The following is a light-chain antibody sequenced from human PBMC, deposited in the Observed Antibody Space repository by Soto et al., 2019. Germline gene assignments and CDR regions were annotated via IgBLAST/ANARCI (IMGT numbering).Light chain of an antibody. CDR1: ALPKQF. V-gene: IGLV3-25*03. CDR3: QSADSGGGVV. Sequence: SYELTQPPSVSVSPGQTARITCSGDALPKQFAYWYQQKPGQAPVLVIYKDSERPSGIPERFSGSSSGTTVTLTISGVQAEDEADYYCQSADSGGGVVFGGGTKLTVL. J-gene: IGLJ2*01. CDR2: KDS.